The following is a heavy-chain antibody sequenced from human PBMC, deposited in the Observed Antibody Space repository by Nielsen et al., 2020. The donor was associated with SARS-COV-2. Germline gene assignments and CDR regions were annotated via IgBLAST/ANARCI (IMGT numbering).Heavy chain of an antibody. Sequence: SETLSLTCAVYGGSFSGYYWSWIRQPPGKGLEWIGEINHSGSTNYNPSLKSRVTISVDTSKNQFSLKLGSVTAADTAVYYCARVPPAYCSGGSCYFYYYYYGMDVWGQGTTVTVSS. D-gene: IGHD2-15*01. CDR1: GGSFSGYY. CDR3: ARVPPAYCSGGSCYFYYYYYGMDV. V-gene: IGHV4-34*01. J-gene: IGHJ6*02. CDR2: INHSGST.